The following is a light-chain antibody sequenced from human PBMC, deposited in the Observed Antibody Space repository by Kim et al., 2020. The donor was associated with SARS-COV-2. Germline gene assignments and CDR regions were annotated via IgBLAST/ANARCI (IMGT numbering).Light chain of an antibody. CDR3: QQYGGSPQT. J-gene: IGKJ1*01. V-gene: IGKV3-20*01. CDR2: GAS. Sequence: SPEESATRSVRASQSITSNSLAWYQQTPGQAPRLLIYGASSRVTGIPDRFSGSGSGTDFTLTISSLEPEDFAVYYCQQYGGSPQTFGQGTKVDIK. CDR1: QSITSNS.